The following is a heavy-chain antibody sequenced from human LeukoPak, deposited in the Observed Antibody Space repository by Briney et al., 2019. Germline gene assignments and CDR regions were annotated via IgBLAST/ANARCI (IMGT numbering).Heavy chain of an antibody. V-gene: IGHV3-20*04. CDR1: GFTFDDYG. Sequence: GGSLRLSCAASGFTFDDYGMSWVRQAPGKGLEWVSGINWNGGSTGYADSVKGRFTISRDNAKNSLYLQMNSLRAEDTALYYCAGGLTYYDFWRAFDYWGQGTLVTVSS. D-gene: IGHD3-3*01. J-gene: IGHJ4*02. CDR2: INWNGGST. CDR3: AGGLTYYDFWRAFDY.